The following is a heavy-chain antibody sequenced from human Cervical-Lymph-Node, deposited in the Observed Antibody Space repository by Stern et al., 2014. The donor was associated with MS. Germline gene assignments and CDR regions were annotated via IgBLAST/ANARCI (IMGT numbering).Heavy chain of an antibody. Sequence: QVQLVQSGAEVKKPGASVKVSCKASGYTFTSYYMHWVRQAPGQGLEWMGIINPSGCSNSYGQKFQGKVTMPRDTSTGTDYMELSSLRSEVTGVYYCARDKRFDPWGQGTLVTVSS. V-gene: IGHV1-46*01. CDR2: INPSGCSN. J-gene: IGHJ5*02. CDR1: GYTFTSYY. CDR3: ARDKRFDP.